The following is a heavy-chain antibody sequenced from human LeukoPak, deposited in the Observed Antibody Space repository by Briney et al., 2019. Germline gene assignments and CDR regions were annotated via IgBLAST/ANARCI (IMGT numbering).Heavy chain of an antibody. J-gene: IGHJ4*02. V-gene: IGHV3-33*01. CDR3: AADYGDYYFDY. D-gene: IGHD4-17*01. Sequence: GRSLRLPCAASGFTFSSYGMHWVRQAPGKGLEWVAVIWYDGSNKYYADSVKGRFTISRDNSKNTLYLQMNSLRAEDTAVYYCAADYGDYYFDYWGQGTLVTVSS. CDR1: GFTFSSYG. CDR2: IWYDGSNK.